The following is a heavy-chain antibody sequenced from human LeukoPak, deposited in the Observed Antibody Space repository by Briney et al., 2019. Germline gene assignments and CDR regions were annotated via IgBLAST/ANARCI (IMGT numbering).Heavy chain of an antibody. CDR1: GYTFTCYY. J-gene: IGHJ6*03. CDR2: INPNSGGT. D-gene: IGHD3-22*01. V-gene: IGHV1-2*02. Sequence: ASVKVSCKASGYTFTCYYMHWVRQAPGQGLEWMGWINPNSGGTNYAKKFQGRVTMTRDTSISTAYMELSRLRSDDTAVYYCARDRGDYYDSSGYSFYYYYYMDVWGKGTTVTVSS. CDR3: ARDRGDYYDSSGYSFYYYYYMDV.